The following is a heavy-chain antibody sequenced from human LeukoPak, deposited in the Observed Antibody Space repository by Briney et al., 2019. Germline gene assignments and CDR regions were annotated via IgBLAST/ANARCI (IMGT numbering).Heavy chain of an antibody. CDR3: AKDTYYDILTGYQRAYYFDY. J-gene: IGHJ4*02. D-gene: IGHD3-9*01. CDR2: ISGSSGST. CDR1: GFTFSSYA. Sequence: GRSLRLSCAASGFTFSSYAMSWVRQAPGKGLEWVSAISGSSGSTYYADSVKGRFTISRDNSKNTLYLQMNSLRAEDTAVYYCAKDTYYDILTGYQRAYYFDYWGQGTLVTVSS. V-gene: IGHV3-23*01.